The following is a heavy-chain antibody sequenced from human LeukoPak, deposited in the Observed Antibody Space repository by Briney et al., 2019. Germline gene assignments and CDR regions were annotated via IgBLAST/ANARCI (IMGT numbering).Heavy chain of an antibody. CDR2: IYPGDSDT. J-gene: IGHJ4*02. CDR3: ASSTIFGVASKGGAFDY. Sequence: RGESLKISCKGSGYSFTSYWIGWVRQMPGKGLEWMGIIYPGDSDTRYSPSFQGQVTISADKSISTAYLQWSSLKASDTAMYYCASSTIFGVASKGGAFDYWGQGTLVTVSS. CDR1: GYSFTSYW. D-gene: IGHD3-3*01. V-gene: IGHV5-51*01.